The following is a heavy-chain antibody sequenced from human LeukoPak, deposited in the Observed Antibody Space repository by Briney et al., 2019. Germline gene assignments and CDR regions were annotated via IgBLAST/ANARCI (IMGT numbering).Heavy chain of an antibody. D-gene: IGHD3-22*01. CDR2: IRYDGSNK. CDR1: GFTFSSYG. Sequence: PGGSLRLSCAASGFTFSSYGMHWVRQAPGKGLEWVAFIRYDGSNKYYADSVKGRFTISRDNSKNTLYLQMNSLRAEDTAVYYCARDYDSSGYYSSLDYWGQGTLVTVSS. V-gene: IGHV3-30*02. J-gene: IGHJ4*02. CDR3: ARDYDSSGYYSSLDY.